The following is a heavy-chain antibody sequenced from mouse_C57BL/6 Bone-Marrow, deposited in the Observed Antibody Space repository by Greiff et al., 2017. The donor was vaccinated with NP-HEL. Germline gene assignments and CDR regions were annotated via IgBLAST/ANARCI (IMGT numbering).Heavy chain of an antibody. J-gene: IGHJ4*01. Sequence: QVQLQQPGAELVKPGASVKLSCKASGYTFTSYWMNWVKQRPGQGLEWIGMIHPNSGSTNYNEKFKSKATLTVDKSSSTAYMQLSSLTSEDSAVYYCARGDGAYYYAMDYWGQGTSVTVSS. CDR3: ARGDGAYYYAMDY. V-gene: IGHV1-64*01. D-gene: IGHD2-3*01. CDR2: IHPNSGST. CDR1: GYTFTSYW.